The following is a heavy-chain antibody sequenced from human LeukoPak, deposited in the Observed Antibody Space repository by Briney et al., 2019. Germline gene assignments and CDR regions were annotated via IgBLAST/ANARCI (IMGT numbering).Heavy chain of an antibody. D-gene: IGHD6-13*01. CDR2: ISSSSSYT. V-gene: IGHV3-11*05. J-gene: IGHJ6*02. Sequence: GGSLRLSCAASGFTFSDYYMSWIRQAPGKGLEWVSYISSSSSYTKYADSVNGRFTISRDNAKNSLYLQMNSLRAEDTAVYYCARGGRVAAAPYGMDVWGQGTTVTVSS. CDR3: ARGGRVAAAPYGMDV. CDR1: GFTFSDYY.